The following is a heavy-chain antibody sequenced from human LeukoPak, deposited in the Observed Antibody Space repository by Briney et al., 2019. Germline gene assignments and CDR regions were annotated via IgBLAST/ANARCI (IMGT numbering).Heavy chain of an antibody. Sequence: PGRSLRLSCAASGFTFDDYAMHWVRQAPGKGLEWVSGISWDSGSIGYADSVKGRFTISRDNAKNSLYLQMNSLRAEDTALYYCAKDGQDGYLCYFDYWGQGTLVTVSS. V-gene: IGHV3-9*01. CDR1: GFTFDDYA. D-gene: IGHD5-24*01. CDR3: AKDGQDGYLCYFDY. J-gene: IGHJ4*02. CDR2: ISWDSGSI.